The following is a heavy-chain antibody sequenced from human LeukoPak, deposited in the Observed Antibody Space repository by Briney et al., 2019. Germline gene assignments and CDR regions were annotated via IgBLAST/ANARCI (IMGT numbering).Heavy chain of an antibody. J-gene: IGHJ4*02. CDR2: IKSKTDGGTT. CDR1: GFTITTNY. D-gene: IGHD3-22*01. Sequence: GGSLRLSCAASGFTITTNYMNWVRQAPGKGLEWVGRIKSKTDGGTTDYAAPVKGRFTISRDDSKNTLYLQMNSLKTEDTAVYYCTTTVDYDSSLDYWGQGTLVTVSS. CDR3: TTTVDYDSSLDY. V-gene: IGHV3-15*01.